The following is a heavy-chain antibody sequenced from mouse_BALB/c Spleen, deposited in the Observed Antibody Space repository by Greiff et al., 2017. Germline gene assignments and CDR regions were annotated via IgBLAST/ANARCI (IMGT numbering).Heavy chain of an antibody. CDR3: ANNYGYYDAMDY. J-gene: IGHJ4*01. Sequence: QVQLQQSGPELVKPGASVKMSCKASGYTFTSYYIHWVKQRPGQGLEWIGWIYPGDGSTKYNEKFKGKTTLTADKSSSTAYMLLSSLTSEDSAIYFCANNYGYYDAMDYWGQGTSVTVSS. CDR1: GYTFTSYY. CDR2: IYPGDGST. V-gene: IGHV1S56*01. D-gene: IGHD1-2*01.